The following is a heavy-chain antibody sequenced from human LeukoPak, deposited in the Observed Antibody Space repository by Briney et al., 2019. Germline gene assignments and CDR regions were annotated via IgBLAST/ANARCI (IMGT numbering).Heavy chain of an antibody. D-gene: IGHD3-10*01. CDR2: IGGSGGGI. CDR3: ARETGWFGELFRGWYFDY. V-gene: IGHV3-23*01. CDR1: GFTFSSYA. Sequence: GGSLRLSCAASGFTFSSYAMNWVRQAPGKGLEWVSLIGGSGGGIYYADSVKGRFTISRDNSKNTLYLQMNSLRAEDTAVYYCARETGWFGELFRGWYFDYWGQGTLVTVSS. J-gene: IGHJ4*02.